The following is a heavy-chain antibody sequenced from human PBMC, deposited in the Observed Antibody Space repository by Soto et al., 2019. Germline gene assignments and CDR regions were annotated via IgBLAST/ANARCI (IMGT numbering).Heavy chain of an antibody. J-gene: IGHJ4*02. D-gene: IGHD3-22*01. V-gene: IGHV3-48*02. CDR3: ARAPNSGYYYSQY. CDR1: GFSFSYYS. Sequence: EVQLVESGGGLVQPGGSLRLSCAASGFSFSYYSMNWVRQAPGKGLEWVSYIDSSSGIYYADSVKGRFTISRDNAKNSLYLQMNSLRDEDTAVYYCARAPNSGYYYSQYWGRGTLVTVSS. CDR2: IDSSSGI.